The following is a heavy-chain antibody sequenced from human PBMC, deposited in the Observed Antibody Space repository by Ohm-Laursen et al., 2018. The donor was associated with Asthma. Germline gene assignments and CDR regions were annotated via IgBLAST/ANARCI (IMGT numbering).Heavy chain of an antibody. Sequence: SDTLSLTCTLSGASFSTYYWGWIRQPPGKGLEWIGYIYSTGSTNYNPSLESRVTISIDTSTNQFSLKLSSVTAADTAVYYCARDTDYWGQGTLVTVSS. CDR2: IYSTGST. CDR3: ARDTDY. J-gene: IGHJ4*02. V-gene: IGHV4-59*01. CDR1: GASFSTYY.